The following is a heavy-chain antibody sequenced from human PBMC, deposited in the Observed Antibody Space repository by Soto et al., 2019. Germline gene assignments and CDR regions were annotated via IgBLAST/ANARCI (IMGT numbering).Heavy chain of an antibody. J-gene: IGHJ6*02. CDR2: INAGNGNT. CDR3: AREAYYDILTGYPLYYYYGMDV. Sequence: ASVKVSCKASGYTFTSYAMHWVRQAPGQRLEWMGWINAGNGNTKYSQKFQGRVTITRDTSASTAYMELSSLRSEDTAVYYCAREAYYDILTGYPLYYYYGMDVWGQGTTVTVSS. CDR1: GYTFTSYA. D-gene: IGHD3-9*01. V-gene: IGHV1-3*01.